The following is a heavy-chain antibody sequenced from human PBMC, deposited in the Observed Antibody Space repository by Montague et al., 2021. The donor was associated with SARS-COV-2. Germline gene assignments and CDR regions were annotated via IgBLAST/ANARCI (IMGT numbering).Heavy chain of an antibody. V-gene: IGHV4-59*01. CDR1: GGSITGYY. Sequence: SETLSLTCTVSGGSITGYYWSWLRRSPGKGLEWIAYIYDGGAVNYNPSLGSRVTISTDTSKNQLSPKVNSVTAADTAVYYRVRDHPYGGPRGAYDIWGQGTVVTVSS. D-gene: IGHD4-23*01. J-gene: IGHJ3*02. CDR2: IYDGGAV. CDR3: VRDHPYGGPRGAYDI.